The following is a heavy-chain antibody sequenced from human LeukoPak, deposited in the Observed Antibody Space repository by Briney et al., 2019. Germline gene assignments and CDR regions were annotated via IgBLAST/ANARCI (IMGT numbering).Heavy chain of an antibody. D-gene: IGHD1-20*01. CDR3: ARDRSNWNDVPDYYYYGMDV. Sequence: SETLSLTCTVSGGSVSSGSYYWSWIRQPPGKGLEWIGYIYCSGSTNYNPSLKSRVTISVDTSKNQFSLKLSSVTAADTAVYYCARDRSNWNDVPDYYYYGMDVWGRGTTVTVSS. V-gene: IGHV4-61*01. CDR2: IYCSGST. CDR1: GGSVSSGSYY. J-gene: IGHJ6*02.